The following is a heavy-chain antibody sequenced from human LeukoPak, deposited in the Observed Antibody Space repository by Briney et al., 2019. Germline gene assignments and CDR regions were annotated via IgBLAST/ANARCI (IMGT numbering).Heavy chain of an antibody. CDR3: ARDWGGDFDY. CDR1: GFSFSSYT. Sequence: NPGGSLRLSCAASGFSFSSYTMNWVRQAPGKGLEWVSSISTGSNYIYYADSVKGRFAISRDNAKNSLHLQLNSLRAEDTAVYYCARDWGGDFDYWGQGTLVTVSS. D-gene: IGHD3-10*01. CDR2: ISTGSNYI. J-gene: IGHJ4*02. V-gene: IGHV3-21*01.